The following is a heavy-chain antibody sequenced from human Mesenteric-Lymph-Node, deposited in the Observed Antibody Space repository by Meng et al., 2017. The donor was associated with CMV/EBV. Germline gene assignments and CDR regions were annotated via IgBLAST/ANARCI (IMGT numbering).Heavy chain of an antibody. V-gene: IGHV4-4*02. D-gene: IGHD3-3*01. CDR3: ARESAERVAEDY. CDR2: IYHSGST. J-gene: IGHJ4*02. CDR1: GGSIRSSNW. Sequence: AVSGGSIRSSNWWSWVRQPPGKGLEWIGEIYHSGSTNYNPSLKSRVTISVDKSKNQFSLKLSSVTAADTAVYYCARESAERVAEDYLGQGTLVTVSS.